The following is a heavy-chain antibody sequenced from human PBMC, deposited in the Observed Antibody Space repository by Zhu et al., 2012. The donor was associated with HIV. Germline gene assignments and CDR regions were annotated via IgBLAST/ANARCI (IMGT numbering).Heavy chain of an antibody. Sequence: QVQLRESGPGQVRPSETLSLTCTVSGGSMRNLLLELGSGSPQGKGLQWIGYMYSSGSTNYNFSLKSRVAFSLDMSKNQFSLNLSSVTTADTAIYYCARSAKGQLVFDSWGQGALVTVSS. CDR2: MYSSGST. D-gene: IGHD1-1*01. J-gene: IGHJ4*02. CDR1: GGSMRNLL. V-gene: IGHV4-59*01. CDR3: ARSAKGQLVFDS.